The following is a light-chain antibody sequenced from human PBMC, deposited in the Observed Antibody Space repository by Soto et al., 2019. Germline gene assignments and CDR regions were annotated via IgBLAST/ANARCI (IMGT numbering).Light chain of an antibody. J-gene: IGKJ1*01. CDR2: RAS. Sequence: EIVMTQSPATLAVSPGDTATLSCRASQSLGGNLAWYQQKPGQAPRLLIFRASSRAKGVPARFTGSGSGTDFTLTISRLEPEDFAVYYCQQYGSSPRTFGQGTKVDIK. CDR1: QSLGGN. CDR3: QQYGSSPRT. V-gene: IGKV3-20*01.